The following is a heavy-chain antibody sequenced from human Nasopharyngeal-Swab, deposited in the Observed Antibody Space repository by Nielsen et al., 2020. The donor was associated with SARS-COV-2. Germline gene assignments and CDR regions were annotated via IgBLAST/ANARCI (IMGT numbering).Heavy chain of an antibody. J-gene: IGHJ3*02. Sequence: ASVKVSCKASGYTFTSYYMHWVRQAPGQGLEWMGIINPSGGSTSYAQKFQGRVTMTRDTSTSTVYMELSSLRSEDTAVYYCAREDSGYSYGYSSGSAAFDIWGQGTMATVSS. CDR1: GYTFTSYY. V-gene: IGHV1-46*01. CDR2: INPSGGST. D-gene: IGHD5-18*01. CDR3: AREDSGYSYGYSSGSAAFDI.